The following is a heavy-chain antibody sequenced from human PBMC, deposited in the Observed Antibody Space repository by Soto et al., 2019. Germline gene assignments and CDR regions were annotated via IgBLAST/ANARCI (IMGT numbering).Heavy chain of an antibody. CDR3: ARAPHDDFWSGYWSGKTLIFDY. CDR1: GGSISSGDYY. Sequence: LTCTVSGGSISSGDYYWSWIRQPPGKGLEWIGYIYYSGSTYYNPSLKSRVTISVDTSKNQFSLKLSSVTAADTAVYYCARAPHDDFWSGYWSGKTLIFDYWGQGTLVTVSS. CDR2: IYYSGST. V-gene: IGHV4-30-4*01. D-gene: IGHD3-3*01. J-gene: IGHJ4*02.